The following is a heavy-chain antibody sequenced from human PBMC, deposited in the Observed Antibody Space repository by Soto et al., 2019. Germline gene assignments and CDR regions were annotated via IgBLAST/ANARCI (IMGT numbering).Heavy chain of an antibody. CDR2: ISSSSSTI. CDR3: ARKEGVKADYDILTGYYYYYYYYMDV. J-gene: IGHJ6*03. CDR1: GFTFSSYS. Sequence: GGSLRLSCAASGFTFSSYSMNWVRQAPGKGLEWVSYISSSSSTIYYADSVKGRFTISRDNAKNSLYLQMNSLRAEDTAVYYCARKEGVKADYDILTGYYYYYYYYMDVWGKGTTVTVSS. V-gene: IGHV3-48*01. D-gene: IGHD3-9*01.